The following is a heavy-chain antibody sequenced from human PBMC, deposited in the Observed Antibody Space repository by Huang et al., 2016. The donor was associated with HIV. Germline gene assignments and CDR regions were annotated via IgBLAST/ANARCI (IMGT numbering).Heavy chain of an antibody. CDR3: ARQWGRLTGFFNGFPYYYDY. CDR2: FQQNGYI. J-gene: IGHJ4*02. CDR1: DVTVTSGSYY. D-gene: IGHD3-3*01. Sequence: QRKMQESGPGLVRPSETLSLTCSVSDVTVTSGSYYWAWLRQSPGRGLQWVGGFQQNGYIYYSPSLKSRVIIAVGSSNSHLSLKMSSVTTADTGLYYCARQWGRLTGFFNGFPYYYDYWGQGVRVIVTS. V-gene: IGHV4-39*01.